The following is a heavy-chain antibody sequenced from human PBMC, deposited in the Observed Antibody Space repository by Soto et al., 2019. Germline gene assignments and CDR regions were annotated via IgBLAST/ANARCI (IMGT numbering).Heavy chain of an antibody. Sequence: SVKVSCKASGGTFSSYAISWVRQAPGQGLEWMGRIIPIFGTANYAQKFQGRVTITADESTSTAYMELSSLRSEDTAVYYCARYYYDSSGYGPWDYYYYGMDVWGQGTTVTVSS. CDR2: IIPIFGTA. V-gene: IGHV1-69*13. CDR3: ARYYYDSSGYGPWDYYYYGMDV. J-gene: IGHJ6*02. D-gene: IGHD3-22*01. CDR1: GGTFSSYA.